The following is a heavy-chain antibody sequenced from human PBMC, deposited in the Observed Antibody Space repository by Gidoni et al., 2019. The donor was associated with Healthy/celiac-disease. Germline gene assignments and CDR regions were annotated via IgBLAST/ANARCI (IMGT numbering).Heavy chain of an antibody. V-gene: IGHV3-66*02. Sequence: EVQLVESGGGLVQPGGSLRLSCAASGFTVSSTYMSWVRQAPGKGLEWVSVIYSGGSTYYADSVKGRFTISRDNSKNTLYLQMNSLRAEDTAVYYCARLARPRYYDSSGYYLGGVDYWGQGTLVTVSS. D-gene: IGHD3-22*01. CDR2: IYSGGST. CDR3: ARLARPRYYDSSGYYLGGVDY. CDR1: GFTVSSTY. J-gene: IGHJ4*02.